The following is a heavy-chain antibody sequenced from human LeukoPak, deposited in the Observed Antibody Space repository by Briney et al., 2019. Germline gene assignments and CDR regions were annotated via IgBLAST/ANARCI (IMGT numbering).Heavy chain of an antibody. CDR1: GYTFTAYY. V-gene: IGHV1-2*06. J-gene: IGHJ4*02. D-gene: IGHD2-21*02. Sequence: ASVKVSCKASGYTFTAYYMHWVRQAPGQWLEWMGRINPNSGGTNYAQKFQGRVTMTRDTSISTAYMELSRLRSDDTAVYYCARGGEAYCGDDCYSTDYWGQGTLVTVSS. CDR2: INPNSGGT. CDR3: ARGGEAYCGDDCYSTDY.